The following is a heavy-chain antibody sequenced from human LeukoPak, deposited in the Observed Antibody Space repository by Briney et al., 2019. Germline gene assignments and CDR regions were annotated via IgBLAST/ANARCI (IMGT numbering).Heavy chain of an antibody. D-gene: IGHD4-17*01. J-gene: IGHJ4*02. CDR2: IIPIFGTA. Sequence: EASVKVSCKVTGGTFSSYAISWVRQAPGQGLEWMGRIIPIFGTANYAQKFQGRVTITTDESTSTAYMELSSLRSEDTAVYYCARAGDHYYFDYWGQGTLVTVSS. CDR3: ARAGDHYYFDY. V-gene: IGHV1-69*05. CDR1: GGTFSSYA.